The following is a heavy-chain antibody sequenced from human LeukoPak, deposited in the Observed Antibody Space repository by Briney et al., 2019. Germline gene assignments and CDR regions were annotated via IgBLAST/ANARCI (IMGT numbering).Heavy chain of an antibody. CDR3: ARVTASSGFH. CDR1: GFIFSSYW. J-gene: IGHJ4*02. V-gene: IGHV3-7*04. Sequence: TGGSLRLSCAASGFIFSSYWMRWVRQAPGKGLEWVANIKQDGSEKYYVDSVKGRFTISRDNAKNSLYLQMNSLRAEDTAVYYCARVTASSGFHWGQGTLVTVPP. CDR2: IKQDGSEK. D-gene: IGHD3-22*01.